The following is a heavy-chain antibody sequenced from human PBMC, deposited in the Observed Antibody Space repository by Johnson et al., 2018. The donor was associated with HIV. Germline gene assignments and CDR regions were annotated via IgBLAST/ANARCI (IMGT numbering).Heavy chain of an antibody. J-gene: IGHJ3*02. V-gene: IGHV3-30*03. D-gene: IGHD6-13*01. Sequence: VQLVESGGGVVQPGKSLTLSCVGSGLSFSNFGIHWVRQAPGKGLEWVAVISYDGSNKYYADSVKGRFTISRDNSKNTLYLQMNSLRAEDTAVYYCARGVKQQLSVVDAFGIWGQGTMVTVSS. CDR2: ISYDGSNK. CDR1: GLSFSNFG. CDR3: ARGVKQQLSVVDAFGI.